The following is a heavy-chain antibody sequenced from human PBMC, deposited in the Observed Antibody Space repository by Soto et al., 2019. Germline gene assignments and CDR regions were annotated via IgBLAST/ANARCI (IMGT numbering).Heavy chain of an antibody. J-gene: IGHJ6*02. D-gene: IGHD6-13*01. CDR3: ARDSFGYLAAAVDYYYYGMDV. Sequence: ASVKVSCKASGYTFTSYYMHWVRQAPGQGLEWMGIINPSGGSTSYAQKFQGRVTMTRDTSTSTVYMELSSLRSEDTAVYYCARDSFGYLAAAVDYYYYGMDVWGQGTTVTVSS. CDR2: INPSGGST. CDR1: GYTFTSYY. V-gene: IGHV1-46*01.